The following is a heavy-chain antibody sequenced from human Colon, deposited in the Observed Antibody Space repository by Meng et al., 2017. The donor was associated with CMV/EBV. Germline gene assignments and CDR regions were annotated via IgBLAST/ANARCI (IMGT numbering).Heavy chain of an antibody. Sequence: ASGFTVSSYAMTWVRQAPGKGLEWVSAIEGGGITKYADFVKGRFTISRDDSKDTLYLQMNSLRAEDTALYYCAKPTVTTPYYWYFDLWGRGSLVTVSS. V-gene: IGHV3-23*01. CDR1: GFTVSSYA. CDR3: AKPTVTTPYYWYFDL. J-gene: IGHJ2*01. CDR2: IEGGGIT. D-gene: IGHD4-17*01.